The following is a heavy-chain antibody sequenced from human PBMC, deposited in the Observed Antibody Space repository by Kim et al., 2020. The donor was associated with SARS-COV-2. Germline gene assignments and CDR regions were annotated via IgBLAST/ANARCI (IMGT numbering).Heavy chain of an antibody. CDR3: ARESRYGMDV. CDR2: IYHSGST. Sequence: SETLSLTCTVSGYSISSGYYWGWIRQPPGKGLEWIGSIYHSGSTYYNPSLKSRVTISVDTSKNQFSLKLSSVTAADTAVYYCARESRYGMDVWGQGTTVTVSS. V-gene: IGHV4-38-2*02. CDR1: GYSISSGYY. J-gene: IGHJ6*02.